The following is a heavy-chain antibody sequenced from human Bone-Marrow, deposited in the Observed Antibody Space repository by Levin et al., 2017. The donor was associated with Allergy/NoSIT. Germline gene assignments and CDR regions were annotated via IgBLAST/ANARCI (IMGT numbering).Heavy chain of an antibody. Sequence: GESLKISCAASGFTFSSYWMSWVRQAPGKGLEWVANIKQDGSEKYYVDSVKGRFTISRDNAKNSLYLQMNSLRAEDTAVYYCARAVVAARYRYYYYYYGMDVWGQGTTVTVSS. D-gene: IGHD2-15*01. J-gene: IGHJ6*02. CDR1: GFTFSSYW. V-gene: IGHV3-7*01. CDR2: IKQDGSEK. CDR3: ARAVVAARYRYYYYYYGMDV.